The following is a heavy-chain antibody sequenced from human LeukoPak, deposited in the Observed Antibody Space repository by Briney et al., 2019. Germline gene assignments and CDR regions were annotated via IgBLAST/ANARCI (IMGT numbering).Heavy chain of an antibody. CDR3: AKEVLGP. Sequence: SETLSLTCIVSGGSISSSIYYWGWIRQPPGKGLEWIGSIFYSGSTYYNPSLKSRVTISVDTSKNQLSLKLRSVTAADTAVYYCAKEVLGPWGQGTLVTVSS. CDR1: GGSISSSIYY. CDR2: IFYSGST. D-gene: IGHD7-27*01. J-gene: IGHJ5*02. V-gene: IGHV4-39*07.